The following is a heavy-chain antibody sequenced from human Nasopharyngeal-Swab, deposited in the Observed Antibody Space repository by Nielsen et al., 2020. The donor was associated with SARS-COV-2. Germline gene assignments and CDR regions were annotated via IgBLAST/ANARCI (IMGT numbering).Heavy chain of an antibody. Sequence: GESLKISCEASGFTFSTYWMSWVRQAPGKGLEWVSNIRGTSTTIYYADSVKGRFTISRDNGKNSLYLQMNSLRDEDTAVYYCAREGIYSYFDQWGQGTLVTVSS. CDR3: AREGIYSYFDQ. J-gene: IGHJ4*02. CDR1: GFTFSTYW. D-gene: IGHD4-11*01. V-gene: IGHV3-48*02. CDR2: IRGTSTTI.